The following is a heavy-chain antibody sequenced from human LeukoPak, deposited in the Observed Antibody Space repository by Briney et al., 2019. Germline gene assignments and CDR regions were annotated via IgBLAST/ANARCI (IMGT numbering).Heavy chain of an antibody. D-gene: IGHD6-19*01. CDR3: AKDGHCPGALCPTQIAVAGYNDN. V-gene: IGHV3-21*04. Sequence: PGGSLRLSCAISGFTFTAHSMNWVRQAPGKGLEWVSIINYNGDNKYYADSVQGRFTISRDNSKNTVYLQMNSLRAEDTAIYYCAKDGHCPGALCPTQIAVAGYNDNWGQGTLVTVSS. CDR1: GFTFTAHS. CDR2: INYNGDNK. J-gene: IGHJ4*02.